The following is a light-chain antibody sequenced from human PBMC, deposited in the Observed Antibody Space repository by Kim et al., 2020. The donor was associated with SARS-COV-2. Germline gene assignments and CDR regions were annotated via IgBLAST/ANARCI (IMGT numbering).Light chain of an antibody. Sequence: QSALTQPASVSGSPGQSITISCTGTSSDVGGYNYVSWYQRHPGKAPKLMIYDVSNRPSGVSNRFSGSKSGNMASLTISGLQAEDEADYYCSSYTSSSTLVFGGGTQLTV. V-gene: IGLV2-14*03. CDR2: DVS. CDR3: SSYTSSSTLV. CDR1: SSDVGGYNY. J-gene: IGLJ2*01.